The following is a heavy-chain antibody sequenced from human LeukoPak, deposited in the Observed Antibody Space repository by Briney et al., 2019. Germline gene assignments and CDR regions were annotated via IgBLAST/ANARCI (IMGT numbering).Heavy chain of an antibody. Sequence: SETLSLTCTVSGYSISSGYYWGWIRQPPGKGLEWIGSIYHSGSTYYNPSLKSRVTISVDTSKNQFSLKLSSVTAADTAVYYCARGHYYDSSGSTLYFDYWGQGTLVTVSS. CDR1: GYSISSGYY. CDR3: ARGHYYDSSGSTLYFDY. CDR2: IYHSGST. J-gene: IGHJ4*02. V-gene: IGHV4-38-2*02. D-gene: IGHD3-22*01.